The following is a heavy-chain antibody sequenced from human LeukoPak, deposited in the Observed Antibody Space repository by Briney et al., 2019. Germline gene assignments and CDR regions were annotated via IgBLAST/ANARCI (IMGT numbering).Heavy chain of an antibody. Sequence: GGSLRLSCATSGFTFNDYGMSWVRQAPGKGLEWVSGLNWNGSATTYADSVKGRFTISRDNTENSLYLQINSPRAEDTAFYYCARVAVGGNWFDTWGQGTLVTVSS. V-gene: IGHV3-20*04. CDR3: ARVAVGGNWFDT. D-gene: IGHD6-19*01. CDR2: LNWNGSAT. J-gene: IGHJ5*02. CDR1: GFTFNDYG.